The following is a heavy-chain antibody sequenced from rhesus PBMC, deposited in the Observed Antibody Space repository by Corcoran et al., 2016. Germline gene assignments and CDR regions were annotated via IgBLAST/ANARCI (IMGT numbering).Heavy chain of an antibody. CDR3: WSLADHSGVDS. D-gene: IGHD4-29*01. J-gene: IGHJ6*01. Sequence: EVQMVESGGGLVQPGGSLRLSGASSGFTFRDHHMYWVRQAPERGLEGVGFIRSKGDGGTAEYAASVNGRVTISRDDSNSIAYLQMNSLKSEDTAVYYCWSLADHSGVDSWGQGVVVTVSS. CDR1: GFTFRDHH. CDR2: IRSKGDGGTA. V-gene: IGHV3-184*01.